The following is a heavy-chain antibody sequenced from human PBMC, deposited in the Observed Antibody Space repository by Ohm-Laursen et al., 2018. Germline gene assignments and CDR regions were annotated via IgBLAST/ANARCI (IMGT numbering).Heavy chain of an antibody. CDR3: ARSSRIQLWPRRAFDI. V-gene: IGHV4-34*01. CDR1: GGSFSGYY. CDR2: INHSGST. D-gene: IGHD5-18*01. J-gene: IGHJ3*02. Sequence: DTLSLTCAVYGGSFSGYYWSWIRQPPGKGLEWIGEINHSGSTNYNPSLKSRVTISVDTSKNQFSLKLSSVTAADTAVYYCARSSRIQLWPRRAFDIWGQGTMVTVSS.